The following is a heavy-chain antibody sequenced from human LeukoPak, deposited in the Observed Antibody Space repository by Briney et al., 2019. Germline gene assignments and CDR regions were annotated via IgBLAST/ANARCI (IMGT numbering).Heavy chain of an antibody. J-gene: IGHJ4*02. CDR1: GGSISSGVYY. CDR2: IYYSGST. CDR3: ARWDGSVDY. D-gene: IGHD5-24*01. V-gene: IGHV4-61*08. Sequence: SETLSLTCTVSGGSISSGVYYWSWIRQPPGKGLEWIGYIYYSGSTNYNPSLKSRVTISVDTSKNQFSLKLSSVTAADTAVYYCARWDGSVDYWGQGTLVTVSS.